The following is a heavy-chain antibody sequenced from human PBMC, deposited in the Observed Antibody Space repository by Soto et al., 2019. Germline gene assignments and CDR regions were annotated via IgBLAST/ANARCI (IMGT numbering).Heavy chain of an antibody. CDR3: AKDMSSRGSSWYKPRYYYYGMDV. J-gene: IGHJ6*02. CDR1: GFTFSSYA. D-gene: IGHD6-13*01. Sequence: PGGSLRLSCAASGFTFSSYAMSWVRQAPGKGLEWVSAISGSGGSTYYADSVKGRFTISRDNSKNTLYLQMNSLRAEDTAVYYCAKDMSSRGSSWYKPRYYYYGMDVWGQGNTVTVSS. CDR2: ISGSGGST. V-gene: IGHV3-23*01.